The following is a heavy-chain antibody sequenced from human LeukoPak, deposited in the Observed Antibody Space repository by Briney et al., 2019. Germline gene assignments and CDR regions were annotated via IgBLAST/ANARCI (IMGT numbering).Heavy chain of an antibody. CDR2: TYYRSKWLV. V-gene: IGHV6-1*01. CDR1: GDSVSGSSVA. D-gene: IGHD3-16*01. J-gene: IGHJ4*02. Sequence: SQTLSLTCAISGDSVSGSSVAWNWIRQSPSRGLEWLGRTYYRSKWLVDYAESLKGRITINADTSKNQLSLQLHSVTPEDTAIYYCTRSYDTNSFDYWGQGTLVTVSS. CDR3: TRSYDTNSFDY.